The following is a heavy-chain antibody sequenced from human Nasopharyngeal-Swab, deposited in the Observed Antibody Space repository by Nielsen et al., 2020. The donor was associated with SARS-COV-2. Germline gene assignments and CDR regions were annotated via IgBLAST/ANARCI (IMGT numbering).Heavy chain of an antibody. J-gene: IGHJ4*02. CDR3: ARDRIAVAGIIDY. CDR2: IWYDGSNK. CDR1: GFTFSSYG. V-gene: IGHV3-33*01. D-gene: IGHD6-19*01. Sequence: EGSLRLSCAASGFTFSSYGMHWVRQAPGKGLEWVAVIWYDGSNKYYADSVKGRFTISRDNSKNTLYLQMNSLRAEDTAVYYCARDRIAVAGIIDYWGQGTLVTVSS.